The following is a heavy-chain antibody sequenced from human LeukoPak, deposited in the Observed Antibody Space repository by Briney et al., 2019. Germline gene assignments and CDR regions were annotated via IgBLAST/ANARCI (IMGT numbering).Heavy chain of an antibody. CDR1: GGSFSGYY. V-gene: IGHV4-34*01. J-gene: IGHJ6*03. Sequence: SETLSLTCAVYGGSFSGYYWTWIRQPPGKGLEWIGEINHSGSTNYNPSLKSRVTISVDTSKNQFSLKLSSVTAADTAVYYCARGPIAARPLSYYYYYMDVWGKGTTVTVSS. CDR3: ARGPIAARPLSYYYYYMDV. D-gene: IGHD6-6*01. CDR2: INHSGST.